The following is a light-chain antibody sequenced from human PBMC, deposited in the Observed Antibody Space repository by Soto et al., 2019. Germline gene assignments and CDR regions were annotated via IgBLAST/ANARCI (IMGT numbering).Light chain of an antibody. J-gene: IGKJ1*01. CDR2: GAS. CDR1: QSVSTN. CDR3: QQYSHWPT. Sequence: EIVMTQSPATLSVSPGERATLSCRASQSVSTNLAWYQQKPGQAPRLLIYGASTRATGFPDRFSGSGSGTEFILTIISLQSEDFAVYYCQQYSHWPTFGQGTKVEIK. V-gene: IGKV3-15*01.